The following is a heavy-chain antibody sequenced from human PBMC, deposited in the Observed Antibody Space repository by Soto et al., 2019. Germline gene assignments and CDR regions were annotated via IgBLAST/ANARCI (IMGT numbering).Heavy chain of an antibody. J-gene: IGHJ4*02. V-gene: IGHV1-18*01. Sequence: SVKFSCKASGYTFTSCGIICVRQAPGQGLEWMGWISAYNGNTNYAQKLQGRVTMTTDTSTSTAYMELRSLRSDDTAVYYCARVDDYYDSSGYYYWGQGTQVNVSS. CDR1: GYTFTSCG. CDR2: ISAYNGNT. D-gene: IGHD3-22*01. CDR3: ARVDDYYDSSGYYY.